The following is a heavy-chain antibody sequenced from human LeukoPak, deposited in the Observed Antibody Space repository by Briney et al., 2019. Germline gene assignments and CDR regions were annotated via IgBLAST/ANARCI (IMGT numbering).Heavy chain of an antibody. CDR1: GGSISSSSYY. J-gene: IGHJ4*02. Sequence: SETLSLTCTVSGGSISSSSYYWGWIPQPPGKGLEWIGSIYYSGSTYYNPSLKSRVTISVDTSKNQFSLKLSSVTAADTAVYYCARTLRYSSSWYYFDYWGQGTLVTVSS. D-gene: IGHD6-13*01. V-gene: IGHV4-39*01. CDR2: IYYSGST. CDR3: ARTLRYSSSWYYFDY.